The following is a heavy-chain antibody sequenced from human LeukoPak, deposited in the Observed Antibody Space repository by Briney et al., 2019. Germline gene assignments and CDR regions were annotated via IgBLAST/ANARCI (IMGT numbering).Heavy chain of an antibody. CDR1: GGSFSGYY. J-gene: IGHJ6*03. Sequence: SETLSLTCAVYGGSFSGYYWSWIRQPPGKGLEWIGEINHSGNTNYNPSLKSRVTISVDTSKNQFSLKLSSVTAADTAVYYCARDYYDSSGPTDYYYMDVWGKGTTVTISS. CDR3: ARDYYDSSGPTDYYYMDV. CDR2: INHSGNT. D-gene: IGHD3-22*01. V-gene: IGHV4-34*01.